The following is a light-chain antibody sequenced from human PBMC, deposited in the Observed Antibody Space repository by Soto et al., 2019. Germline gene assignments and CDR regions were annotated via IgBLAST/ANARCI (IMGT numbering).Light chain of an antibody. V-gene: IGKV3-20*01. CDR3: QQYGDSPFA. J-gene: IGKJ3*01. Sequence: EIVLTQSPGTLSLSPGERATLSCRASQSIYINSLAWYQHNRGQAPRLLIYAATVRATAVPDRFNGSGSGTDFALTISRLEPEDSAMYYCQQYGDSPFAFGPGTKLDVK. CDR2: AAT. CDR1: QSIYINS.